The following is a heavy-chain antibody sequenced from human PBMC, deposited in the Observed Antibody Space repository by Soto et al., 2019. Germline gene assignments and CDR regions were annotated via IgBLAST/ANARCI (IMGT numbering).Heavy chain of an antibody. CDR3: AKVKYDSSGYYRNFDY. D-gene: IGHD3-22*01. CDR2: IIPRFGTA. Sequence: ASVKVSCKASGGTFSSYAISWVRQAPGQGLEWVGGIIPRFGTANYAQKFQGRVTITADESTNTAYMELSSLRSEDTAMYYCAKVKYDSSGYYRNFDYWGQGTLVTVSS. V-gene: IGHV1-69*13. CDR1: GGTFSSYA. J-gene: IGHJ4*02.